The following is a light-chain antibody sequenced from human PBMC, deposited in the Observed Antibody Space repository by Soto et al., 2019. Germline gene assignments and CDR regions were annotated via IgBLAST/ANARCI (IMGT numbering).Light chain of an antibody. V-gene: IGKV3-20*01. Sequence: EIVLTQSPGTLFLSPGERATLSCRASQSVSSTYLAWYQQKPGQAPRLLMYGASNRATGIPDRFSGSGSGTDFTLTINRLEPEDFAVYFCRQYGRSPPFTFGQGTKVEIK. J-gene: IGKJ2*01. CDR2: GAS. CDR3: RQYGRSPPFT. CDR1: QSVSSTY.